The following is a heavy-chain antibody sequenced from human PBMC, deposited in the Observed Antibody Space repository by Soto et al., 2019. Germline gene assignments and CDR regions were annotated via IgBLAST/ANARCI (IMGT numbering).Heavy chain of an antibody. D-gene: IGHD2-2*01. CDR2: ISYDGSNK. V-gene: IGHV3-30*18. CDR1: GFTFSSYG. Sequence: QVQLVESGGGVVQPGRSLRLSCAASGFTFSSYGMHWVHQAPGKGLEWVAVISYDGSNKYYADSVKGRFTISRDNSKNTLYLQMNSLRAEDTAVYYCAKDGCSSTSCYYYYYGMDVWGQGTTVTVSS. CDR3: AKDGCSSTSCYYYYYGMDV. J-gene: IGHJ6*02.